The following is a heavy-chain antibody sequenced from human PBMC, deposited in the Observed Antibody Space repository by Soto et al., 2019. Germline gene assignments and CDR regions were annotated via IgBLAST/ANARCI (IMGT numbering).Heavy chain of an antibody. CDR3: ARDPGSPDYFDY. CDR1: GGSISRYY. V-gene: IGHV4-59*01. J-gene: IGHJ4*02. Sequence: PSETLSLTCAVSGGSISRYYWSWIRQPPGKGLEWIGYIYYSGSTNYNPSLKSRVTISVDTSKNQFSLKLSSVTAADTAVYYCARDPGSPDYFDYWGQGTLVTVSS. CDR2: IYYSGST.